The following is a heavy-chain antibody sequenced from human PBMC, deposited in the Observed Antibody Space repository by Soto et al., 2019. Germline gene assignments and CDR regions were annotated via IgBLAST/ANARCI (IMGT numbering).Heavy chain of an antibody. J-gene: IGHJ5*02. CDR2: IYYSGST. D-gene: IGHD3-10*01. CDR1: GGSISGYY. CDR3: AREPGELESYGSNWFDP. Sequence: SETLSLTCAVSGGSISGYYWSWIRQPAGKGLEWIGYIYYSGSTYYNPSLKSRVTISVDTSKNQFSLKLSSVTAADTAVYYCAREPGELESYGSNWFDPWGQGTLVTVSS. V-gene: IGHV4-59*06.